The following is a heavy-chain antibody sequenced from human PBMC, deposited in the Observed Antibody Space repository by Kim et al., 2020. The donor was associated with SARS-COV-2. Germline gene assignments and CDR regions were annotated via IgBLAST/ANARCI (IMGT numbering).Heavy chain of an antibody. V-gene: IGHV3-30*18. D-gene: IGHD2-21*01. J-gene: IGHJ4*02. CDR2: ISYDGSNK. Sequence: GGSLRLSCAASGFTFSSYGMHWVRQAPGKGLEWVAVISYDGSNKYYADSVKGRFTISRDNSKNTLYLQMNSLRAEDTAVYYCAKDPYLPPVLWGQGTLVTVSS. CDR1: GFTFSSYG. CDR3: AKDPYLPPVL.